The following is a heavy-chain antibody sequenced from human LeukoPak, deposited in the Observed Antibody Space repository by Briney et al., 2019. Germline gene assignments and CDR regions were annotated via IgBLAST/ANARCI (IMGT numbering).Heavy chain of an antibody. D-gene: IGHD5-24*01. CDR3: ARDRGYTQDY. J-gene: IGHJ4*02. CDR1: GFAFSTYW. V-gene: IGHV3-74*01. CDR2: IKSDGSST. Sequence: GGSLRLSCAASGFAFSTYWMHWVRQAPGKGLVWVSHIKSDGSSTTYADSGKGRFTISRDNAKDTLYLQMNSLRADGTAVYYCARDRGYTQDYWGQGTLVTVSS.